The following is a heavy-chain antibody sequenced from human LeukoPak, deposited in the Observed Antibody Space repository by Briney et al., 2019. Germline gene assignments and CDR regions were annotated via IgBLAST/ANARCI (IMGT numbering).Heavy chain of an antibody. D-gene: IGHD3-22*01. V-gene: IGHV3-23*01. J-gene: IGHJ4*02. CDR2: ISGSGAGT. CDR1: GFTFSSYA. CDR3: AKGFYDSSHYIGDC. Sequence: GGSLRLSCTTSGFTFSSYAISWVRQAPGKGLEWVSSISGSGAGTYYADSVKGRFTISRGNSKNTLYLQMNSLRAEDTAVYYCAKGFYDSSHYIGDCWGQGTLVTVSS.